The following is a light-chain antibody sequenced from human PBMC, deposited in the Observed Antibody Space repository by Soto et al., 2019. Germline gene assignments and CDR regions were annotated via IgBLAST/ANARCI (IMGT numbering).Light chain of an antibody. J-gene: IGKJ2*01. V-gene: IGKV3-20*01. CDR3: HQSGSSPPYT. CDR2: GSS. CDR1: QSVSNNY. Sequence: EVVLTQSPGTLSLSPGERATLSCRASQSVSNNYFAWYQQKPGQAPRLLIFGSSDTATGIPDRFSGSGSGTDFTLTISRLEPGDFAVYYCHQSGSSPPYTFGQGTKLEIK.